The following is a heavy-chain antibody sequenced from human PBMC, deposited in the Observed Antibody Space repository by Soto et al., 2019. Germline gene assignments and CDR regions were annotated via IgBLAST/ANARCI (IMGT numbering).Heavy chain of an antibody. Sequence: SETLSLTCSVSGSYITSGDYHWTWIRQAPGKGLEWIVYISHSETTYYSPALKNRIIISSDISKNQLSLNLRSVTVADTAVYYCAREGDCTNGVCYDYWGQGILVTVSS. V-gene: IGHV4-30-4*01. CDR1: GSYITSGDYH. CDR2: ISHSETT. D-gene: IGHD2-8*01. CDR3: AREGDCTNGVCYDY. J-gene: IGHJ4*02.